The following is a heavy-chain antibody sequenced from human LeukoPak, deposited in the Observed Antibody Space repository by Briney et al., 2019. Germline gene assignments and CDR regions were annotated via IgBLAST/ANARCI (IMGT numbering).Heavy chain of an antibody. CDR2: IYHSGST. D-gene: IGHD6-13*01. CDR1: GGSISSSNW. Sequence: PSETLSLTCAVSGGSISSSNWWSWVRQPPGKGLEWIGEIYHSGSTNYNPSLKSRVTISVDKSKNQFSLKLSSVTAAGTAVYYCARDSEGSSWPFDYWGQGTLVTVSS. V-gene: IGHV4-4*02. J-gene: IGHJ4*02. CDR3: ARDSEGSSWPFDY.